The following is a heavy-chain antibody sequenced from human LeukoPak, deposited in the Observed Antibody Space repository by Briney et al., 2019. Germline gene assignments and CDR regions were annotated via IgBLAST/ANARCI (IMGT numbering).Heavy chain of an antibody. CDR2: IIPIFGTA. D-gene: IGHD6-19*01. V-gene: IGHV1-69*13. J-gene: IGHJ6*02. Sequence: SVKVSCKASGGTFSSYAISWVRQAPGQGLEWMGGIIPIFGTANYAQKFQGRVTITADESTSTAYMELSSLRSEDTAVYHCARATFMVPPSSSGWSYYYYGMDVWGQGTTVTVSS. CDR1: GGTFSSYA. CDR3: ARATFMVPPSSSGWSYYYYGMDV.